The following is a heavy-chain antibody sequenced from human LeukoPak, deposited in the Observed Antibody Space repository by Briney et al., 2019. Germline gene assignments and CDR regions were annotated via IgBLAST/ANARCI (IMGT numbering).Heavy chain of an antibody. V-gene: IGHV3-30*18. D-gene: IGHD5-18*01. J-gene: IGHJ4*02. CDR3: AKDRHQSTAMASDFDY. Sequence: GGSLRLSCAASGFTFSSYGMHWVRQAPGKGLEWVAVISYDGSNKYYADSVKGRFTISRDNSKNTLYLQMNSLRAEDTAVYYCAKDRHQSTAMASDFDYWGQGTLVTASS. CDR2: ISYDGSNK. CDR1: GFTFSSYG.